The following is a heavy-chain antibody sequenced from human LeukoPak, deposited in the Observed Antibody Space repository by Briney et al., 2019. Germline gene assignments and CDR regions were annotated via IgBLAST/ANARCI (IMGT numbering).Heavy chain of an antibody. CDR2: ISYSGST. V-gene: IGHV4-59*08. CDR1: GDSISSYY. D-gene: IGHD6-6*01. Sequence: ASETLSLTCTVSGDSISSYYWSWIRQPPGKGLEWIGYISYSGSTNYNPSLKSRVTISVDTSKNQFSLKLNSVTAADTAVYYCARHSIAARSRSNFGFWGQGTLVNVSS. J-gene: IGHJ4*02. CDR3: ARHSIAARSRSNFGF.